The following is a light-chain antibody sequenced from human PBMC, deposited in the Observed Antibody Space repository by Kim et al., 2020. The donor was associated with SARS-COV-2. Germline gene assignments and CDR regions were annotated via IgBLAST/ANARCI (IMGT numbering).Light chain of an antibody. Sequence: EIVMTQSPATLSVSPGERATLSCRASQSVSSNLAWYQQNPGQPPRLLIYGASTRATGIPARFSGSGSGTDFTLTISSLQSEDFAVYYCQQYDKWPPWTFGQGTKVDIK. V-gene: IGKV3-15*01. J-gene: IGKJ1*01. CDR2: GAS. CDR3: QQYDKWPPWT. CDR1: QSVSSN.